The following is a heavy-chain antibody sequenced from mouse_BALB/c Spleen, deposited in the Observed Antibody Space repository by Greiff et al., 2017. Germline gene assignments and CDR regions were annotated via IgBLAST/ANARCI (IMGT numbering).Heavy chain of an antibody. Sequence: EVKLVESGGGLVQPGGSRKLSCAASGFTFSSFGMHWVRQAPEKGLEWVAYISSGSSTIYYADTVKGRFTISRDNPKNTLFLQMTSLRSEDTAMYYCARELRSYYFDYWGQGTTLTVSS. CDR3: ARELRSYYFDY. CDR2: ISSGSSTI. D-gene: IGHD1-1*01. V-gene: IGHV5-17*02. CDR1: GFTFSSFG. J-gene: IGHJ2*01.